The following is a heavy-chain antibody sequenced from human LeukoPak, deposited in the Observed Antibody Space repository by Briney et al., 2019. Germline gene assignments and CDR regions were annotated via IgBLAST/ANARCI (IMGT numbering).Heavy chain of an antibody. J-gene: IGHJ4*02. CDR1: GFTFSSYA. CDR3: VKKLVGTTSGGPLDY. CDR2: IRDSGSST. D-gene: IGHD1-26*01. V-gene: IGHV3-23*01. Sequence: GGSLGLSCAASGFTFSSYAMSWVRQAPGKGLEWVSGIRDSGSSTYYVDSVKGRFTISRDNSKNTLYLQMTSLQAEDAAIYYCVKKLVGTTSGGPLDYWGQGTLVIVSS.